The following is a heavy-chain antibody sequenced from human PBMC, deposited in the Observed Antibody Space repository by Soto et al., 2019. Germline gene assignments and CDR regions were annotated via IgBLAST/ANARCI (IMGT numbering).Heavy chain of an antibody. Sequence: PSETLSLTCAVSGGSIRSSNWWSWVRQPPGKGLEWIGEIYHSGSTNYNPSLKSRVTISVDKSKNQFSLKLSSVTAADTAVYYCARVNVVVPAARSYYGMDVWGQGTTVT. CDR2: IYHSGST. J-gene: IGHJ6*02. D-gene: IGHD2-2*01. CDR1: GGSIRSSNW. CDR3: ARVNVVVPAARSYYGMDV. V-gene: IGHV4-4*02.